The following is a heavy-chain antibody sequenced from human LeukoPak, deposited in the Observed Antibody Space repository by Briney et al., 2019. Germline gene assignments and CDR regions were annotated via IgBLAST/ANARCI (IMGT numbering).Heavy chain of an antibody. CDR3: AKDPRYYYGYFDY. CDR1: GFTFSSYG. Sequence: PGGSLRLSCAASGFTFSSYGMHWVRQAPGKGLEWVAVISYDGSNKYYADSVTGRFTISRDNSKNTLYLQMNSLRAEDTAVYYCAKDPRYYYGYFDYWGQGTLVTVSS. V-gene: IGHV3-30*18. D-gene: IGHD3-10*01. CDR2: ISYDGSNK. J-gene: IGHJ4*02.